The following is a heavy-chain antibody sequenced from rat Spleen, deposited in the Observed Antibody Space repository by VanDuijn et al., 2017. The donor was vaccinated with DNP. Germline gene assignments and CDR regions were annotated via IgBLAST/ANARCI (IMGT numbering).Heavy chain of an antibody. V-gene: IGHV3-1*01. J-gene: IGHJ1*01. Sequence: DVRLQESGPGLVKPSQSLSLTCSVTGYSITSNYWGWIRKFPGNKMEWMGYISYSGSTSYNPSLKSRISITRDTSKNQFFLQVYSVTTEDTATYYCARYWEAPYWYFDFWGPGTMVTVSS. CDR3: ARYWEAPYWYFDF. CDR1: GYSITSNY. CDR2: ISYSGST. D-gene: IGHD5-1*01.